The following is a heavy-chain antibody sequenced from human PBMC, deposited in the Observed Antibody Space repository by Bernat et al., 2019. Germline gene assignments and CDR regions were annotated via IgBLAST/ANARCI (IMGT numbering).Heavy chain of an antibody. D-gene: IGHD6-13*01. V-gene: IGHV3-30-3*01. Sequence: QVQLVESGGGVVKPGRSLRLSCAASGFTFSSYAMHWVRQAPGKGLEWVAVISYDGSNKYYADSVKGRFTISRDNSKNTLYLQMNSLRAEDTAVYYCARVGVQAAGWDYYYGMDVWGQGTTVTVSS. CDR3: ARVGVQAAGWDYYYGMDV. CDR1: GFTFSSYA. CDR2: ISYDGSNK. J-gene: IGHJ6*02.